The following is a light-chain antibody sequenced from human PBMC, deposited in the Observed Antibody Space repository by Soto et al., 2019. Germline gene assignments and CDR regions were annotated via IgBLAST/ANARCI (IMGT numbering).Light chain of an antibody. CDR1: QSVTTQ. V-gene: IGKV3-20*01. CDR3: QQYGGSTRT. CDR2: GAS. Sequence: VLTQSTGTLSLSPGERATLSFGASQSVTTQLAWYQQKPGQAPRLIIHGASSRATGVPDRITGSGSGTDFTLSISRLEPEDFAVYYCQQYGGSTRTFGQGTKVDIK. J-gene: IGKJ1*01.